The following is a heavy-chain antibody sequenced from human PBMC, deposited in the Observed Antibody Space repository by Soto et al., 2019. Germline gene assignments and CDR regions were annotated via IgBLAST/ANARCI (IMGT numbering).Heavy chain of an antibody. CDR2: IYYSGST. Sequence: SETLSLTCTVSGGSVSSGSYYWSWIRQPPGKGLEWIGYIYYSGSTNYNPSLKSRVTISVDTSKNQFSLKLSSVTAADTAVYYCARTTFYYDSSGYYLDAFDIWGQGTMVTVAS. CDR1: GGSVSSGSYY. J-gene: IGHJ3*02. D-gene: IGHD3-22*01. V-gene: IGHV4-61*01. CDR3: ARTTFYYDSSGYYLDAFDI.